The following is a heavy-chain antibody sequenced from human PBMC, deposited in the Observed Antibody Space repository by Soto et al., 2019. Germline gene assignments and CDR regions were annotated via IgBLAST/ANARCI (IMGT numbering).Heavy chain of an antibody. CDR3: ARIYDGSGPNSGGYGFDI. J-gene: IGHJ3*02. Sequence: LETLSLTCAVYGGSFSGYYWSWIRQPPGKGLEWIGEVNHSGSTNYNPSLKSRVTISVDTSKNHFSLKLSSVTAADTALFYFARIYDGSGPNSGGYGFDIWGQGTMVTVSS. D-gene: IGHD3-22*01. CDR2: VNHSGST. CDR1: GGSFSGYY. V-gene: IGHV4-34*01.